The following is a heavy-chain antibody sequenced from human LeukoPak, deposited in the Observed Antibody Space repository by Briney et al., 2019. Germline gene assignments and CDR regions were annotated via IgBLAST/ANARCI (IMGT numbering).Heavy chain of an antibody. CDR2: ISYDGSNK. V-gene: IGHV3-30*18. CDR3: TKDPSP. Sequence: GGSLRLSCAASGFTFSSYGMHWVRQAPGKGLEWVAVISYDGSNKYYADSVKGRFTISRDNSKNTLYLQMNSLRAEDTAVYYCTKDPSPWGQGTLVTVSS. CDR1: GFTFSSYG. J-gene: IGHJ5*02.